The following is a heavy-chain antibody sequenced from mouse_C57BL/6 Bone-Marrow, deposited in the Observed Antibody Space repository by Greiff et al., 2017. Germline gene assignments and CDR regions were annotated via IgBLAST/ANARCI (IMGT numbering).Heavy chain of an antibody. CDR1: GYTFTSYG. D-gene: IGHD6-1*01. Sequence: QVQLKESGAELARPGASVKLSCKASGYTFTSYGISWVKQRTGQGLEWIGEIYPRSGNTYYNEKFKGKATLTADKSSSTAYMELRSLTSEDSAVYFCARVGVLQRYLDYWGQGTTLTVSA. CDR3: ARVGVLQRYLDY. CDR2: IYPRSGNT. J-gene: IGHJ2*01. V-gene: IGHV1-81*01.